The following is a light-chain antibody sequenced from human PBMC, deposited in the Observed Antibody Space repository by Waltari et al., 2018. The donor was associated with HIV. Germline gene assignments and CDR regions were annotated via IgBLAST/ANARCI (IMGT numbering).Light chain of an antibody. J-gene: IGKJ1*01. CDR1: QTISRY. CDR3: QQTYDNPRT. Sequence: DIQMTQSPASLSASVGDRVSITCRSSQTISRYLNWYQQKPGEAPKLLIYLVSNLQTGVPSRFSGSGSRTEFTLTISYLQPEDFATYYCQQTYDNPRTFGQGTKVEIK. CDR2: LVS. V-gene: IGKV1-39*01.